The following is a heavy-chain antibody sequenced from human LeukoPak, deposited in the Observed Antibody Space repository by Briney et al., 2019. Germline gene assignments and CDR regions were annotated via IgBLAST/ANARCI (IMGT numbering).Heavy chain of an antibody. J-gene: IGHJ3*02. CDR1: GFMFQDYA. D-gene: IGHD6-13*01. CDR2: ISWNSGNI. CDR3: AKDAGSSWGTYDAFDI. V-gene: IGHV3-9*01. Sequence: GGSLRLSCVASGFMFQDYAMHWVRQAPGKGLEWVSGISWNSGNIVYADSVKGRFTISRDNAKNSLHLQMNSLRAEDTALYYCAKDAGSSWGTYDAFDIWGQGTMVTVSS.